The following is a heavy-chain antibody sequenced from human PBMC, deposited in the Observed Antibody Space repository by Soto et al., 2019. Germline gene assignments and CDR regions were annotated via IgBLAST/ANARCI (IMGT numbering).Heavy chain of an antibody. D-gene: IGHD5-18*01. CDR3: ARDTEPWIQLWLEY. CDR1: GFTFSSYA. V-gene: IGHV3-30*04. Sequence: QVQLVESGGGVVQPGRSLRLSCAASGFTFSSYAMHRVRQAPGKGLEWVAGISYDGSNKYYADSVKGRFTISRDNSKNSLSLQKNRLRARDTEVNYCARDTEPWIQLWLEYWGQGTLVTVSS. J-gene: IGHJ4*02. CDR2: ISYDGSNK.